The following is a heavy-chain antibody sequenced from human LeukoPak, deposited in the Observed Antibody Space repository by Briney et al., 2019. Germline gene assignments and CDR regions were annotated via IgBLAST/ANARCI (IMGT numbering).Heavy chain of an antibody. CDR1: GFTFSDYY. D-gene: IGHD6-6*01. CDR3: AREARYYYGMDV. Sequence: PGGSLRLSCAASGFTFSDYYMSWIRQAPGKGLEGVSYISSSDSTIYYADSVKGRFTISRDNAKNSLYLQMNSLRAEDTAVYYCAREARYYYGMDVWGQGTTVTVSS. J-gene: IGHJ6*02. V-gene: IGHV3-11*01. CDR2: ISSSDSTI.